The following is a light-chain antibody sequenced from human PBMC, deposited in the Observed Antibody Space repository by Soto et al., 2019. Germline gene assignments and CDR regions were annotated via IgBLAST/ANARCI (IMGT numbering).Light chain of an antibody. V-gene: IGKV3D-15*01. CDR3: RQHNGRPLIT. J-gene: IGKJ5*01. CDR1: QSVRSN. CDR2: GAS. Sequence: IVMTQSPGTLSVSPGERATLSCRASQSVRSNLASYQQKPGQPPRRLLYGASTRATGIPARCSGSGCGTDFTPTISSLQAEEYAIYYCRQHNGRPLITFGQGTRLEIK.